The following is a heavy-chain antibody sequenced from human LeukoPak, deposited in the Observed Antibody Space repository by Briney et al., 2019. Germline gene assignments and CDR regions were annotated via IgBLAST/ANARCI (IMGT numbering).Heavy chain of an antibody. CDR2: IYHSGST. CDR1: GHSISSDYY. Sequence: SETLSLTCAVSGHSISSDYYWGWIRQPPGKGLEWIGSIYHSGSTYYNPSPKSRVTILVDTSKNQFSLKLSSVTAADTAVYYCARAYRTIDYWGQGTLVTVSS. D-gene: IGHD1/OR15-1a*01. CDR3: ARAYRTIDY. V-gene: IGHV4-38-2*01. J-gene: IGHJ4*02.